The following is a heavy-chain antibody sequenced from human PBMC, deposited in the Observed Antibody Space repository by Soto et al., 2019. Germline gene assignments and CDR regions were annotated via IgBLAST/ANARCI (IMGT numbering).Heavy chain of an antibody. CDR3: ARGGAMGVDY. D-gene: IGHD1-26*01. V-gene: IGHV3-74*01. CDR2: IYFDGITT. J-gene: IGHJ4*02. CDR1: GFTFNTHW. Sequence: EVQLVESGGGVVQPGGSLRLSCTAYGFTFNTHWMHWGRQAPGKGLLWVSRIYFDGITTNDAGSVKGRLTVSRDNAKNTVYLHVNTLRDEATAVYYCARGGAMGVDYWGQGTLVTVSS.